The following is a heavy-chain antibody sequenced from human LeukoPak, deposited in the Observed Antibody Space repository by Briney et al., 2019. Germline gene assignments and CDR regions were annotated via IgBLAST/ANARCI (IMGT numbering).Heavy chain of an antibody. CDR2: INHSGST. CDR1: GGSFSGYY. Sequence: PSETLSLTCAVYGGSFSGYYWSWIRRPPGKGLEWIGEINHSGSTNYNPSLKSRVTISVDTSKNQFSLKLSSVTAADTAVYYCASTYYYDSSGYDYWGQGTLVTVSS. J-gene: IGHJ4*02. CDR3: ASTYYYDSSGYDY. V-gene: IGHV4-34*01. D-gene: IGHD3-22*01.